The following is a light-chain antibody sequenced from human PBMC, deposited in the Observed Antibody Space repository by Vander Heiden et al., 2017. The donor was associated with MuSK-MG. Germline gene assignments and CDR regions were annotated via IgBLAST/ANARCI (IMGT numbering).Light chain of an antibody. CDR1: QRISSY. V-gene: IGKV3-11*01. J-gene: IGKJ1*01. Sequence: EIVLTQSPATLSSSPGGRATLSCRASQRISSYLAWYQQKPGQAPRLLIYDASTRATGIPARFSGSGSGTDFTLTISSLEPEDFAVYYCQQRYNWPPTFGQGTKVEIK. CDR3: QQRYNWPPT. CDR2: DAS.